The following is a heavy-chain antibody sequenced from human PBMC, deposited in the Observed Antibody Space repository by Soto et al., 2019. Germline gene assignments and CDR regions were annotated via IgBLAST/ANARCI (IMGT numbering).Heavy chain of an antibody. V-gene: IGHV3-48*03. CDR2: ISSSGSTI. CDR3: AREAPEYSSSHRGFDT. CDR1: GFTFSSYE. Sequence: GGSLRLSCAASGFTFSSYEMNWVRQAPGKGLEWVSYISSSGSTIYYADSVKGRFTISRDNAKNSLYLQMNSLRAEDTAVYYCAREAPEYSSSHRGFDTWGQGTLVTVSS. D-gene: IGHD6-13*01. J-gene: IGHJ5*02.